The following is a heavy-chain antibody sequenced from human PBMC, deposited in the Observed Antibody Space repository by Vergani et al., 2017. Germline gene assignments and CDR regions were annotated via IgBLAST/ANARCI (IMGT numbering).Heavy chain of an antibody. CDR2: IIPIFGTA. J-gene: IGHJ4*02. D-gene: IGHD1-26*01. CDR1: GYTFTSYY. CDR3: ARDTDSGSYSPYDY. Sequence: QVQLVQSGAEVKKPGASVKVSCKASGYTFTSYYMHWVRQAPGQGLEWMGGIIPIFGTANYAQKFQGRVTSTADESTSTAYMELSSLRSEDTAVYYCARDTDSGSYSPYDYWGQGTLVTVSS. V-gene: IGHV1-69*01.